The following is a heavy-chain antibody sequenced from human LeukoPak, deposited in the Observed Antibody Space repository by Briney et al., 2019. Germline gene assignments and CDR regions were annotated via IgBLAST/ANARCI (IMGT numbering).Heavy chain of an antibody. J-gene: IGHJ3*02. CDR1: GFTFSTYS. V-gene: IGHV3-21*04. Sequence: PGGSLRLSCAASGFTFSTYSMNWVRQAPGKGLEWVSSISSSSTYIYYADSVRGRFTISRGNAKNSLYLQMNSLRAEDTAVYYCAKAYREFLVLRFLEWLLYGAFDIWGQGTMVTVSS. D-gene: IGHD3-3*01. CDR2: ISSSSTYI. CDR3: AKAYREFLVLRFLEWLLYGAFDI.